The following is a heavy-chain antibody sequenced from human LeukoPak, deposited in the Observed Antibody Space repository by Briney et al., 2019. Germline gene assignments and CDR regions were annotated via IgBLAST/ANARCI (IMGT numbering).Heavy chain of an antibody. CDR1: GFTFSSSA. J-gene: IGHJ6*03. CDR3: AKSAVPGPPGYMDV. Sequence: GGSLRLSCAASGFTFSSSAMNWVRQAPGKGLEWVSAISGSGGGTYYGDSVKGRFTISRDNSKNTLYLQMNSLGAEDTAVYYCAKSAVPGPPGYMDVWGKGTTVTVSS. D-gene: IGHD3-10*01. V-gene: IGHV3-23*01. CDR2: ISGSGGGT.